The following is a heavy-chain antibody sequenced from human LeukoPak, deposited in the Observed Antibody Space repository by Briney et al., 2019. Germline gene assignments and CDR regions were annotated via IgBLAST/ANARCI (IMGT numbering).Heavy chain of an antibody. D-gene: IGHD5-18*01. CDR3: ARVNTAMVYGSDY. Sequence: PSETLSLTCAVYGGSFSGYYWSWIRQPPGKGLEWIGEINHSGSTNYNPSLKSRVTISVDTSKNQFSLKLSSVTAADTAVYYCARVNTAMVYGSDYWGQGTLVTDSS. J-gene: IGHJ4*02. V-gene: IGHV4-34*01. CDR1: GGSFSGYY. CDR2: INHSGST.